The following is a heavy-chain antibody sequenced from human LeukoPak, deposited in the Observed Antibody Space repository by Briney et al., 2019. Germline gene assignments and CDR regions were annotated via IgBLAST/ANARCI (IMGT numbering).Heavy chain of an antibody. J-gene: IGHJ5*02. CDR3: ARARDWSAGSWFDP. CDR1: GGFISSYY. CDR2: IFYRGAT. Sequence: SETLSLTCIVSGGFISSYYWNWIRQPPGKGLEWIGNIFYRGATNYNPSLKSRVTMSVDTSKNQFSLKLSSVTAADTAMYYCARARDWSAGSWFDPWGQGILVTVAS. V-gene: IGHV4-59*01. D-gene: IGHD3/OR15-3a*01.